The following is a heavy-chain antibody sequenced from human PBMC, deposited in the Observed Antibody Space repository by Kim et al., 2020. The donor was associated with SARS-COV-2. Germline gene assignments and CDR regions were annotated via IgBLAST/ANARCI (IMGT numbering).Heavy chain of an antibody. V-gene: IGHV4-31*03. CDR3: ARVRGWSGFDY. D-gene: IGHD3-3*01. Sequence: SETLSLTCTVSGGSISSGGYYWSWIRQHPGKGLEWIGYIYYSGSTYYNPSLKSRVTISVDTSKNQFSLKLSSVTAADTAXYYCARVRGWSGFDYWGQGTLVTVSS. J-gene: IGHJ4*02. CDR1: GGSISSGGYY. CDR2: IYYSGST.